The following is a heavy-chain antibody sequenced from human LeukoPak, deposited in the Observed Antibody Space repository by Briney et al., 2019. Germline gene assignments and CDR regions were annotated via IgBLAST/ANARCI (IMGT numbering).Heavy chain of an antibody. D-gene: IGHD3-10*01. V-gene: IGHV1-69-2*01. Sequence: ASVKVSCKISGYTFTDYYMHWVQQAPGKGLEWMGLVDPEDGETIYAEKFQGRVTITADTSTDTAYMELSSLRSEDMAVYYCATSMVRGVINDYWGQGTLVTVSS. CDR3: ATSMVRGVINDY. J-gene: IGHJ4*02. CDR2: VDPEDGET. CDR1: GYTFTDYY.